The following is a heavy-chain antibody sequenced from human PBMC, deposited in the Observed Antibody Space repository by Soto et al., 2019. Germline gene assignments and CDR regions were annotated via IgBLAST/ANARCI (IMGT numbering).Heavy chain of an antibody. V-gene: IGHV3-33*01. CDR2: IWYDGSNK. CDR1: GFTFSSYG. D-gene: IGHD3-3*01. J-gene: IGHJ6*03. Sequence: GGSLRLSCAASGFTFSSYGMHWVRQAPGKGLEKVTVIWYDGSNKYYADSVKGRFTISRDNSKNTLYLQMNSLRAEDTAVYYCARASRFLEWLLSHYYYYYYMDVWGKGTTVTVSS. CDR3: ARASRFLEWLLSHYYYYYYMDV.